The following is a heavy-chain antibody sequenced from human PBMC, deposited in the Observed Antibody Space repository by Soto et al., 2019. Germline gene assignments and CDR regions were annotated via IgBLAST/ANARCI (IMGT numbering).Heavy chain of an antibody. J-gene: IGHJ5*02. CDR3: ANYYGSGSYRNWFDP. V-gene: IGHV3-11*01. D-gene: IGHD3-10*01. CDR2: ISGSGSTI. CDR1: GFSFSAHY. Sequence: GGSQRLSSTASGFSFSAHYMSWIRQAPGKGLEWISYISGSGSTIYYADSVKGRFTISRDNAKNSLYLQMNSLRAEDTAVYYCANYYGSGSYRNWFDPWGQGTLVTVSS.